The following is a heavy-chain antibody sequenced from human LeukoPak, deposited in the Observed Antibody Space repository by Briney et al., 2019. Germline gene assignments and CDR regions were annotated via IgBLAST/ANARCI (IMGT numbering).Heavy chain of an antibody. D-gene: IGHD3-10*01. Sequence: SVKVSSKASGGTFSSYAISWVRQAPGQGLEWMGGIIPIFGTANYAQKFQGRVTITADESTSTAYMELSSLRSEDTAVYYCAREYYGSGGYDYWGQGTLVTVSS. CDR3: AREYYGSGGYDY. V-gene: IGHV1-69*13. CDR1: GGTFSSYA. CDR2: IIPIFGTA. J-gene: IGHJ4*02.